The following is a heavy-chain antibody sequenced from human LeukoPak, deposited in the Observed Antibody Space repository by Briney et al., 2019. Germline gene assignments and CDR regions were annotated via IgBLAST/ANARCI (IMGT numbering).Heavy chain of an antibody. J-gene: IGHJ4*02. Sequence: SQTLSLTCAISGDSVSSNSAVWNWIWQSPSRGLEWLGRTYYRSRWYNDYAVSVKSRISVNPDTSKNQFSLQLNSVTPEDTAVYYCTRGGAAAGFDFWGQGTLVTVSS. V-gene: IGHV6-1*01. CDR3: TRGGAAAGFDF. CDR1: GDSVSSNSAV. D-gene: IGHD6-13*01. CDR2: TYYRSRWYN.